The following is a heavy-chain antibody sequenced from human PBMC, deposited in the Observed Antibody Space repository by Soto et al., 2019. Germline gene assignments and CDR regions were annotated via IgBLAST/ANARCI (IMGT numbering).Heavy chain of an antibody. CDR2: IRSKANSYAT. V-gene: IGHV3-73*01. D-gene: IGHD6-19*01. J-gene: IGHJ4*02. CDR1: GFAFSGSA. Sequence: GGSLRLSCADCGFAFSGSAMNLVRQASGKGLEWVGRIRSKANSYATAYAASVKGRFTISRDDSKNTAYLQMNSLRAEDTAVYYCARTPTYSSGPVRSWFDYCGQGTLVTVSS. CDR3: ARTPTYSSGPVRSWFDY.